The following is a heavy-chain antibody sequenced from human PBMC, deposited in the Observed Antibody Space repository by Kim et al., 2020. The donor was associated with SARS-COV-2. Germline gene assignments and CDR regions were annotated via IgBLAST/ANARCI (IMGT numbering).Heavy chain of an antibody. CDR1: GGSISSSNW. V-gene: IGHV4-4*02. CDR3: ARASWAMVRGVISQNTNYYYYGMDV. J-gene: IGHJ6*02. D-gene: IGHD3-10*01. Sequence: SETLSLTCAVSGGSISSSNWWSWVRQPPGKGLEWIGEIYHSVSTNYNPSLKSRVTISVDKSKNQFSLKLSSVTAADTAVYYCARASWAMVRGVISQNTNYYYYGMDVWGQGTTVTVSS. CDR2: IYHSVST.